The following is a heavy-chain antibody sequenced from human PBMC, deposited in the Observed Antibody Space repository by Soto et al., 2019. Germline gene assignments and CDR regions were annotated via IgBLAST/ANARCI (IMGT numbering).Heavy chain of an antibody. V-gene: IGHV4-4*02. CDR3: ASFEKWSGIDY. D-gene: IGHD3-10*02. CDR1: GGSISSSNW. Sequence: SETLSLTCAVSGGSISSSNWWSWVRQPPGKGLEWIGEIYHSGSTNYNPSLKSRVTISIDKSKNQFSLKLSSVTAADTAVYYCASFEKWSGIDYWGQGTLVTVSS. CDR2: IYHSGST. J-gene: IGHJ4*02.